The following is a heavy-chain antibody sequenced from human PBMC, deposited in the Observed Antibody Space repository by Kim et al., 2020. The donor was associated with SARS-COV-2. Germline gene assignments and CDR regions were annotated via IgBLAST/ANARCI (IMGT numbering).Heavy chain of an antibody. CDR2: INTNTGNP. V-gene: IGHV7-4-1*02. J-gene: IGHJ4*02. CDR1: GYTFTHYS. Sequence: ASVKVSCKASGYTFTHYSLNWVRQAPGQGLEWVGWINTNTGNPTYAQGFTGRFVFSLDTSVSTAYLQISSLKAEDTAVYYCARDSGWNADYWGRGTLVTVST. CDR3: ARDSGWNADY. D-gene: IGHD1-1*01.